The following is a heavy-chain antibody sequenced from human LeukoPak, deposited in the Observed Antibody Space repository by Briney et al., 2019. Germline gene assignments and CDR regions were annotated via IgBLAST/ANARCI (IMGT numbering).Heavy chain of an antibody. CDR1: GFTFSDYY. V-gene: IGHV3-11*04. Sequence: GGSLRLSCAASGFTFSDYYMSWIRQAPGKGLEWVSYISSSGSTIYYADSVKGRFTISRDNAKNSLYLQMNSLRAEDTAVYYCARRIAVAGPNLFYFDYWGQGTLVTVSS. CDR2: ISSSGSTI. J-gene: IGHJ4*02. CDR3: ARRIAVAGPNLFYFDY. D-gene: IGHD6-19*01.